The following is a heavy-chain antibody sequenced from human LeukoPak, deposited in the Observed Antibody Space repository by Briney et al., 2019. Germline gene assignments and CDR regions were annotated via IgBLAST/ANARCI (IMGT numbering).Heavy chain of an antibody. J-gene: IGHJ4*02. CDR3: ARELRYFDWLFPEQWLVRGHFDY. CDR1: GFTFSSYA. V-gene: IGHV3-30-3*01. CDR2: ISYDGSNK. Sequence: GGSLRLSCAASGFTFSSYAMHWVRQAPGKGLEWVAVISYDGSNKYYADSVKGRFTISRDNSKNTLYLQMNSLRAEDTAVYYCARELRYFDWLFPEQWLVRGHFDYWGQGTLVTVSS. D-gene: IGHD3-9*01.